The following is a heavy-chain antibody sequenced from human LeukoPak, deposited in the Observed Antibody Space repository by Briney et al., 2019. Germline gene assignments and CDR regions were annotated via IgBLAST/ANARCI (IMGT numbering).Heavy chain of an antibody. D-gene: IGHD5-18*01. V-gene: IGHV4-4*07. CDR2: IYTSGST. CDR1: GGSISSYY. CDR3: TRHIAVDTVGRWFDP. J-gene: IGHJ5*02. Sequence: PSETLSLTCTVSGGSISSYYWSWIRQPAGKGLEWIGRIYTSGSTNYNPSLKSRVTMSVDTSKNQFSLKLSSVTDADTAVYYCTRHIAVDTVGRWFDPWGQGTLVTVSS.